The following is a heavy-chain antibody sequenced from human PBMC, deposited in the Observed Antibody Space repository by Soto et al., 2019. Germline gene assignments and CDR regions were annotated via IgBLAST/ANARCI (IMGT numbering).Heavy chain of an antibody. J-gene: IGHJ6*03. CDR1: GYTLSNYG. CDR3: VRDHHDFSSDYHYYHMDV. CDR2: SSTYNGNT. V-gene: IGHV1-18*01. D-gene: IGHD3-3*01. Sequence: QAQLVQSGAEMKKPGASVKVSCKASGYTLSNYGISWVRQAPGQGLEWMGWSSTYNGNTKYAKKLQGKVTMTTDASTSTAYMELRSMRSDDTAVYYCVRDHHDFSSDYHYYHMDVWGKGTTVNVSS.